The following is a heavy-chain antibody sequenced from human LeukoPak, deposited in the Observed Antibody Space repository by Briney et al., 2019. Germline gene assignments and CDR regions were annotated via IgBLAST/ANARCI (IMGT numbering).Heavy chain of an antibody. V-gene: IGHV4-39*01. CDR2: IYYSGST. CDR3: ARKDGDY. J-gene: IGHJ4*02. CDR1: GVSISSNSYY. Sequence: SETLSLTCAVSGVSISSNSYYWGWIRQPPGKGLEWIGSIYYSGSTYYKSSLKSRVTISVDTSKNQFSLKLSSVTAADTAVYYCARKDGDYWGQGTLVTVSS.